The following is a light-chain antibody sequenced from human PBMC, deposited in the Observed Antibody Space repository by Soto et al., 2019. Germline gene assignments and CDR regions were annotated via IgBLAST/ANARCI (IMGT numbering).Light chain of an antibody. CDR3: LQYDSFSTFM. J-gene: IGKJ2*01. Sequence: EIVLTQSPATLSLSPGERATLSCRASQSVSSYLAWYQQKPGQAPRLLIYDASNRATGIPARFSGSGSGTDFTLTISSLEPEDFAVYYCLQYDSFSTFMFGQGTKVES. CDR1: QSVSSY. CDR2: DAS. V-gene: IGKV3-11*01.